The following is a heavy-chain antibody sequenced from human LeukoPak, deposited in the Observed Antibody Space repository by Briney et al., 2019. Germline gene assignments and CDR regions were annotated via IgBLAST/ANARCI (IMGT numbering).Heavy chain of an antibody. Sequence: GGSLRLSCAASGFSFSTSSMSLVRQTPGKGLEWISYIIGSRTTIYYADSVKGRFTISRDNARNSLYLKMNDLRDEDTGVYFCARDARSHCGTDACYGPYFDYWGQGSLVTVSS. CDR1: GFSFSTSS. CDR3: ARDARSHCGTDACYGPYFDY. V-gene: IGHV3-48*02. D-gene: IGHD2-2*01. CDR2: IIGSRTTI. J-gene: IGHJ4*02.